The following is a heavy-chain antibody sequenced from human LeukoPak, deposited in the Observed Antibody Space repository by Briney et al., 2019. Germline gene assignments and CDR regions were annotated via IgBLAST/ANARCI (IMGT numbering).Heavy chain of an antibody. CDR1: GVTFSHFG. J-gene: IGHJ2*01. D-gene: IGHD4-17*01. CDR2: ISYDGNDK. CDR3: ARPNDSGDSRYFDL. V-gene: IGHV3-30*13. Sequence: GMSLRLSCAASGVTFSHFGMHWGRQAPGKGLEWGTAISYDGNDKYYADSVKGRFSISRDNSRNRMYLQMSSLRPEDTAVYYCARPNDSGDSRYFDLWGRGTLVTVFS.